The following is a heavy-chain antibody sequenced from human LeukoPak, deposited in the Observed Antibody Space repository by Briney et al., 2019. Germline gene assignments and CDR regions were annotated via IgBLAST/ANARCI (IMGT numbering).Heavy chain of an antibody. Sequence: SQTLSVTCTVSGGSISSGDYYWSWIREHPVKGLEWIGNIYYTGTTYYNPSLRSRLSISRDTSKNQFFLKLNSVTAADTAVYYCAKALDPWGQGTLVTVSS. J-gene: IGHJ5*02. CDR3: AKALDP. CDR1: GGSISSGDYY. CDR2: IYYTGTT. D-gene: IGHD1-1*01. V-gene: IGHV4-31*03.